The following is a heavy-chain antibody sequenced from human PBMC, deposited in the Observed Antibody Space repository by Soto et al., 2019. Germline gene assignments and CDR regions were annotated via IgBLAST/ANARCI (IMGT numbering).Heavy chain of an antibody. CDR3: ARGPDYYDSSGAFDY. CDR2: IWYDGSNK. CDR1: GFTFSSYG. D-gene: IGHD3-22*01. V-gene: IGHV3-33*01. J-gene: IGHJ4*02. Sequence: ESGGGVVQPGRSLRLSCAASGFTFSSYGMHWVRQAPGKGLEWVAVIWYDGSNKYYADSVKGRFTISRDNSKNTLYLQMNSLRAEDTAVYYCARGPDYYDSSGAFDYWGQGTLVTVSS.